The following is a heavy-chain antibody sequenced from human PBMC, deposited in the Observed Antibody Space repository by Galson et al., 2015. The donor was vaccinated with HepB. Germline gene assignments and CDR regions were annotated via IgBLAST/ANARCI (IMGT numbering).Heavy chain of an antibody. Sequence: SGAEVKKPGESLKISCKGSGYSFTNYWIGWVRQMPGKGLEWMGIIYPGDSGTRYSPSFQGQVTISADKSISTAYLQWSSLKASDTAMYYCATRAKVADIYYGMDVWGQGTTVTVSS. J-gene: IGHJ6*02. CDR1: GYSFTNYW. V-gene: IGHV5-51*03. CDR2: IYPGDSGT. D-gene: IGHD3-10*01. CDR3: ATRAKVADIYYGMDV.